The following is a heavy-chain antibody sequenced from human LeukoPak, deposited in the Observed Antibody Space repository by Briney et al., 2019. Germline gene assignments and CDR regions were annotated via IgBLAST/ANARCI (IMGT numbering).Heavy chain of an antibody. D-gene: IGHD1-26*01. J-gene: IGHJ4*02. CDR1: GFTFSSYA. CDR3: ARDFQRIGDY. CDR2: ISGSSSTT. V-gene: IGHV3-48*02. Sequence: GGSLRLSCAASGFTFSSYAMNWVRQAPGKGLEWISYISGSSSTTYHADSVKGRFTISRDNSKNSLYLQMNSLRDEDTAVYYCARDFQRIGDYWGLGTLVTVSS.